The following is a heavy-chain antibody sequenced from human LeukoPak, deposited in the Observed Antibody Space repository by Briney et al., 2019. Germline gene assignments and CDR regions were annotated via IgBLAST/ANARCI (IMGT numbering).Heavy chain of an antibody. J-gene: IGHJ6*02. V-gene: IGHV3-48*01. Sequence: AGGSLRLSCAASGFTFSSYSMNWVRQAPGKGLEWVSYISSSSSTIYYADSVKGRFTISRDNAKNSLYLQMNSVRAEDTAVYYCARGSLSFYGDYGSNYYYYGMDVWGQGTTVTVSS. D-gene: IGHD4-17*01. CDR1: GFTFSSYS. CDR3: ARGSLSFYGDYGSNYYYYGMDV. CDR2: ISSSSSTI.